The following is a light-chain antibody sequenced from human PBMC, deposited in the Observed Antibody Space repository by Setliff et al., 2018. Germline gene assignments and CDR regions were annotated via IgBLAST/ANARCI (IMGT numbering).Light chain of an antibody. CDR2: DVS. V-gene: IGLV2-14*03. CDR3: SSYCSTTTVVV. Sequence: ALTQPASVSGSPGQSITISCTGTSSDVGGYDYVSWYQQHPGKAPKLIIYDVSNRPSGVSDRFSGSKSGNTASLTISGLQADDEAHYYCSSYCSTTTVVVFGGGTKVTVL. CDR1: SSDVGGYDY. J-gene: IGLJ2*01.